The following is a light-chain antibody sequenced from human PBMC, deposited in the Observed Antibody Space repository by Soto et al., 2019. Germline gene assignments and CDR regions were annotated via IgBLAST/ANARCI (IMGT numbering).Light chain of an antibody. CDR3: QQHNQWPIT. J-gene: IGKJ5*01. CDR2: YIS. V-gene: IGKV3D-15*01. Sequence: EIVRTQSPATLSVSPGERATLSCRASQSVSSNLAWYQQKPGQAPRLLIYYISTRATGIPARFSGSGSGTEFTLTINSLQSEDSAVYYCQQHNQWPITFGQGTRLEIK. CDR1: QSVSSN.